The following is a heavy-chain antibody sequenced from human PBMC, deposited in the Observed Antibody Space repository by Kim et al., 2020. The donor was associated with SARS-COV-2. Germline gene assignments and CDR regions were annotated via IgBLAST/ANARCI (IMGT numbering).Heavy chain of an antibody. V-gene: IGHV3-15*01. J-gene: IGHJ4*02. Sequence: GGSLRLSCAASGFTLSNAYMSWVRQAPGKGLEWVGRIKSKSDGGTIEYAAPVKGRFTISRDDSKNTLSLQMDSLKNEDTAVYYCTTSKRLGEVYGYYFEYWGQGTLVTVSS. D-gene: IGHD3-10*01. CDR2: IKSKSDGGTI. CDR1: GFTLSNAY. CDR3: TTSKRLGEVYGYYFEY.